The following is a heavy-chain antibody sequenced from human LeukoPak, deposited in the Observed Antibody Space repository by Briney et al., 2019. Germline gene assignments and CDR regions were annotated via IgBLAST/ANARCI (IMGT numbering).Heavy chain of an antibody. CDR2: YYYSRTT. J-gene: IGHJ4*02. V-gene: IGHV4-31*03. D-gene: IGHD4-23*01. CDR1: GVSISSGDYY. CDR3: ARYGGNAHDY. Sequence: SEPLSLPCTVSGVSISSGDYYWSWIRQHPGKVLEWFGHYYYSRTTYYNPSHKSRDSISVDTSKNQFSLRLSSVTAADRAVYYCARYGGNAHDYWGQGTLVTVSS.